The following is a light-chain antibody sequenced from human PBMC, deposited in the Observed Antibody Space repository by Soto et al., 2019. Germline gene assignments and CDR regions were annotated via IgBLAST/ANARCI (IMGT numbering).Light chain of an antibody. J-gene: IGKJ1*01. CDR2: DAS. CDR1: QGVSSY. CDR3: QQYGNSRWT. Sequence: EIVLTQSPATLSLSPGERATLSCRASQGVSSYLAWYQQKPGQAPRLLIYDASNRATGIPARFSGSGPGTDVTLTISSLEPEDFAVYYCQQYGNSRWTFGQGTKVEIK. V-gene: IGKV3D-11*01.